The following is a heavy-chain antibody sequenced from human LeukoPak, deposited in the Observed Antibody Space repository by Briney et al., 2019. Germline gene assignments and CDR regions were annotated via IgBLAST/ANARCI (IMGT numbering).Heavy chain of an antibody. J-gene: IGHJ5*02. D-gene: IGHD4-17*01. CDR2: ISAYNKR. CDR3: ARVSAPPDYGDYVSENWSDP. V-gene: IGHV1-18*01. CDR1: GYTFTSYG. Sequence: GASVKVSCKASGYTFTSYGINWVRQAPGQGLEWMGWISAYNKRNYAQKFQGRVTMTTDTSTSTAYMELRNLRSDDTAVYYCARVSAPPDYGDYVSENWSDPWGQGTLVTVSS.